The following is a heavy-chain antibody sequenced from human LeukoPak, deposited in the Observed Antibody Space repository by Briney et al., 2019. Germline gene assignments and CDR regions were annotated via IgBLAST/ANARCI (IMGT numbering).Heavy chain of an antibody. V-gene: IGHV1-69*13. CDR3: ASAHRIAAAGGFDY. Sequence: ASVKVSCKASGGTFSSYAISWVRQAPGQGLEWMGGIIPIFGTANYAQKFQGRVTITADESTSTAYMELSSLRSEDTAVYYCASAHRIAAAGGFDYWGQGTLVTVSS. CDR1: GGTFSSYA. J-gene: IGHJ4*02. CDR2: IIPIFGTA. D-gene: IGHD6-13*01.